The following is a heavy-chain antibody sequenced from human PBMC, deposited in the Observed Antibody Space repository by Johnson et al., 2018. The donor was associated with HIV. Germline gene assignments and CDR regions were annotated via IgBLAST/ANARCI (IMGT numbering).Heavy chain of an antibody. CDR2: ISYDGSNK. CDR1: GFTFSSYG. Sequence: QVHLVESGGGVVQPGRSLRLSCAASGFTFSSYGMHWVRQAPGKGLEWVAVISYDGSNKYYADSVKGRFTISRDNSENTLYLQMNSLRAEDTAVYYCAKNGGVGGGSSNGAFDIWGQGTMVTVSS. CDR3: AKNGGVGGGSSNGAFDI. D-gene: IGHD2-15*01. J-gene: IGHJ3*02. V-gene: IGHV3-30*18.